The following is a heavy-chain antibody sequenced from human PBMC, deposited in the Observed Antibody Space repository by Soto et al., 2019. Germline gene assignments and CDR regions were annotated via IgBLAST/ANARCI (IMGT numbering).Heavy chain of an antibody. J-gene: IGHJ6*02. Sequence: PSETLSLTCAVYGGSFSGYYWSWIRQPPGKGLEWIGEINHSGSTNYNPSLKSRVTISVDTSKNQFSLKLSSVTAADTAVYYCASGVYSSSFLEYYYYGMDVWGQGTTVTVSS. V-gene: IGHV4-34*01. CDR2: INHSGST. CDR1: GGSFSGYY. D-gene: IGHD6-6*01. CDR3: ASGVYSSSFLEYYYYGMDV.